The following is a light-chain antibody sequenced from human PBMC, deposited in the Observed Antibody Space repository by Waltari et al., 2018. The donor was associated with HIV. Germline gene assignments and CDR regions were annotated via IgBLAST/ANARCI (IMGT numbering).Light chain of an antibody. J-gene: IGLJ3*02. CDR1: SVGNDKY. CDR3: SSYRSTTTLV. CDR2: DVT. V-gene: IGLV2-14*03. Sequence: SALTQPASVSGSPGQSITISCTAPSVGNDKYASWYQQRPGEAPRLIIYDVTNRPAGIFPRVSGSKSASTASLTITGLQAEDEADYYCSSYRSTTTLVFGGGTKLTV.